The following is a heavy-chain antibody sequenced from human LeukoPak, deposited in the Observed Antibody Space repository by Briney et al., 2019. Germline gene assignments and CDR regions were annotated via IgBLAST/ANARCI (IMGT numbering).Heavy chain of an antibody. D-gene: IGHD3-22*01. V-gene: IGHV4-31*03. CDR2: IYYSGST. J-gene: IGHJ4*02. CDR1: GGSISSGGYY. Sequence: SETLSLTCTVSGGSISSGGYYWSWIRQHPGKGLEWIGYIYYSGSTYYNPSLKSRVTISVDTSKNQSSLKLSSVTAADTAVYYCARREGYYYDSSGFFGYWGQGTLVTVSS. CDR3: ARREGYYYDSSGFFGY.